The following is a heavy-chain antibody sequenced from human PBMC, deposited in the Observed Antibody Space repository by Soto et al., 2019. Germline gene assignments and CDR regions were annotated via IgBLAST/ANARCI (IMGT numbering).Heavy chain of an antibody. Sequence: VSVKCSFKASENGFIGYYLHWVGQAPVQVLECIVWISTYSGDTDSAQKFQGRVTLTRDTSTRKVYMELSRLTSADTAVYYCAWAAPTPVVNHWGRGALVAVSS. CDR1: ENGFIGYY. D-gene: IGHD6-13*01. J-gene: IGHJ4*02. CDR3: AWAAPTPVVNH. CDR2: ISTYSGDT. V-gene: IGHV1-2*02.